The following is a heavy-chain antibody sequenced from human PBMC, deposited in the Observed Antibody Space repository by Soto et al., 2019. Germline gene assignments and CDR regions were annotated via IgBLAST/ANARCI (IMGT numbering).Heavy chain of an antibody. CDR2: ISYDGSNK. V-gene: IGHV3-30*18. J-gene: IGHJ5*02. CDR1: GFTFSSYG. D-gene: IGHD3-10*01. CDR3: AKAGSMVRGVTNNWFDP. Sequence: ESGGGVVQPGRSLRLSCAASGFTFSSYGMHWVRQAPGKGLEWVAVISYDGSNKYYADSVKGRFTISRDNSKNTLYLQMNSLRAEDTAVYYCAKAGSMVRGVTNNWFDPWGQGTLVTVSS.